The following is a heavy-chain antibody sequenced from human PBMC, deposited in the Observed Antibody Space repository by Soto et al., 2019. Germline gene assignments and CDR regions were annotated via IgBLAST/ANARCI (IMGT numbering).Heavy chain of an antibody. CDR1: GFTFSSYG. J-gene: IGHJ4*02. D-gene: IGHD2-21*02. Sequence: QVQLVESGGGVVQPGRSLRLSCAASGFTFSSYGMHWVRQAPGKGLEWVAVIWYDGSNKYYADSVKGRFTISRDNSKNRVYLEMNSLRAGETGVYYCAGGEGLAFCGGDCYLGFDYWGQGTLVTVSS. V-gene: IGHV3-33*01. CDR2: IWYDGSNK. CDR3: AGGEGLAFCGGDCYLGFDY.